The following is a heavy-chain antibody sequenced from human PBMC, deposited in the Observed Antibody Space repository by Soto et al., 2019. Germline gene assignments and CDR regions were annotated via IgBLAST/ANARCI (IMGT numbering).Heavy chain of an antibody. D-gene: IGHD3-22*01. CDR3: AKGFYDIAGYVIDY. Sequence: LRLSCAASGFTFSSYAMHWVRQAPGKGLEWVAVISYDGGNKYYADSVKGRFTISRDNSKNTLYLQMNSLRPEDTAVHYCAKGFYDIAGYVIDYWGQGTLVTVSS. CDR2: ISYDGGNK. V-gene: IGHV3-30*18. CDR1: GFTFSSYA. J-gene: IGHJ4*02.